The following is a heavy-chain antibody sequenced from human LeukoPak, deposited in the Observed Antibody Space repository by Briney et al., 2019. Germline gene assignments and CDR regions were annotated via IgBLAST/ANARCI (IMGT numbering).Heavy chain of an antibody. D-gene: IGHD3-22*01. Sequence: SETLSLTCTVSGGSIRSYYWSWIRQPPGKGLEWIAYIYYSGSTNYNPSLKSRVTISVDTSKNQFSLKLSSVTAADTAVYYCARGVIVVVTAPYFDYWGQGTLVTVSS. J-gene: IGHJ4*02. V-gene: IGHV4-59*01. CDR3: ARGVIVVVTAPYFDY. CDR2: IYYSGST. CDR1: GGSIRSYY.